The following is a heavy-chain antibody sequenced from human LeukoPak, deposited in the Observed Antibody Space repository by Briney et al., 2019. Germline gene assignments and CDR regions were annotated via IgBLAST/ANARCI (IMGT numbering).Heavy chain of an antibody. CDR1: GFTFRTSW. Sequence: GGSLRLSCGASGFTFRTSWMNWVRQAPGKGLEWVASINPDGSEKYSVDSVKGRFTISRDNAKNSLYLQMNSLRAEDTAVYYCAELGITMIGGVWGKGTPVTISS. CDR3: AELGITMIGGV. CDR2: INPDGSEK. J-gene: IGHJ6*04. D-gene: IGHD3-10*02. V-gene: IGHV3-7*01.